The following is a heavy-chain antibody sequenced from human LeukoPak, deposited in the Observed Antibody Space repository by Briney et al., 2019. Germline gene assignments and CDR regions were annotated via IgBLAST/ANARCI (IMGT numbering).Heavy chain of an antibody. Sequence: PSETLSLTCAVYGGSFSGYYWSWIRRPPGKGLEWIGEINHSGSTNYNPSLKSRVTISVDTPKNQFSLKLSSVTAADTAVYYCARSPAIVVAGTNFDYWGQGTLVTVSS. V-gene: IGHV4-34*01. CDR2: INHSGST. D-gene: IGHD6-19*01. CDR3: ARSPAIVVAGTNFDY. J-gene: IGHJ4*02. CDR1: GGSFSGYY.